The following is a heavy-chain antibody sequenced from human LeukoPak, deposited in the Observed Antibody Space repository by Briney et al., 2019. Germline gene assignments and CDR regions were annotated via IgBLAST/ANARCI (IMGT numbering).Heavy chain of an antibody. Sequence: ASVKVSCKVSGYRLTQLSMHWVRQAPGKGLEWMGGLDRSDGEIKYGQRFQGSVSMTEDTSTDTAYMGLSRLTSEDTAIYYCATASRPGGFYYSYMDLWGKGTMVTVSS. D-gene: IGHD6-6*01. J-gene: IGHJ6*03. CDR2: LDRSDGEI. CDR3: ATASRPGGFYYSYMDL. V-gene: IGHV1-24*01. CDR1: GYRLTQLS.